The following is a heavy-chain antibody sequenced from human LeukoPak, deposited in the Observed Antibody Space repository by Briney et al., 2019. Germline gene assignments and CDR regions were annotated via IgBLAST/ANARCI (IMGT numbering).Heavy chain of an antibody. V-gene: IGHV3-23*01. D-gene: IGHD5-18*01. J-gene: IGHJ5*02. CDR2: ISGSGGST. Sequence: GGSLRLSCAASGLTVSRNNMTWVRQAPGKGLEWVSAISGSGGSTYYADSVKGRFTISRDNSKNTLYLQMNSLRAEDTAVYYCAKDYRASWLGTRYSYGPGAWGQGTLVTVSS. CDR1: GLTVSRNN. CDR3: AKDYRASWLGTRYSYGPGA.